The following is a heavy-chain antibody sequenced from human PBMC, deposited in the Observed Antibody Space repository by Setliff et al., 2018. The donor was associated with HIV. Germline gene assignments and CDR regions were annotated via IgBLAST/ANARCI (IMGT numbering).Heavy chain of an antibody. D-gene: IGHD3-16*01. CDR2: IYHSGSS. J-gene: IGHJ4*02. CDR3: ARVIQTPGSPYTRFDF. Sequence: SETLSLTCAFYVWSFSGYYWSWIRQPPGKGLEWIGYIYHSGSSYYNPSLKSRVSISVDTSKNQFSLKLSSVTAADTAVYYCARVIQTPGSPYTRFDFWGQGTLVTVSS. CDR1: VWSFSGYY. V-gene: IGHV4-34*01.